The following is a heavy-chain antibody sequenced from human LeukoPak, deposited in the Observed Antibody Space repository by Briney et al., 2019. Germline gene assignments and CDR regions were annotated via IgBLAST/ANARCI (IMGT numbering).Heavy chain of an antibody. CDR1: GFTFGHYW. V-gene: IGHV3-23*01. CDR3: ANSGLNRFEY. CDR2: IYSGGST. D-gene: IGHD2-15*01. J-gene: IGHJ4*02. Sequence: GGSLRLSCAVSGFTFGHYWMSWVRQAPGKGLESVSVIYSGGSTYYADSVKGRFSISRDNSKNTLYLQVNSLRADDTAVYYCANSGLNRFEYWGQGALVTVSS.